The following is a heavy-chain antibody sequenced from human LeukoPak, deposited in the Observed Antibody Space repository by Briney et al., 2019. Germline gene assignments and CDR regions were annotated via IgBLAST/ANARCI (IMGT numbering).Heavy chain of an antibody. CDR3: AKDTGYSSGWYLNWFDP. CDR1: GFTFSSYA. D-gene: IGHD6-19*01. Sequence: PGGSLRLSCAASGFTFSSYAMSWVRQAPGKGLEWASAISGSGGSTYYADSVKGRFTISRDNSKNTLYLQMNSLRAEDTAVYYCAKDTGYSSGWYLNWFDPWGQGTLVTVSS. CDR2: ISGSGGST. J-gene: IGHJ5*02. V-gene: IGHV3-23*01.